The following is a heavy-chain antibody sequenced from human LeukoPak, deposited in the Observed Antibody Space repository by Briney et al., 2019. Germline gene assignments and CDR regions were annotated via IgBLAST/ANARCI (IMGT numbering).Heavy chain of an antibody. J-gene: IGHJ4*02. V-gene: IGHV5-51*01. CDR1: GYTFTNYW. CDR3: ARQPYSDSSGYYPY. D-gene: IGHD3-22*01. CDR2: IYPGDSET. Sequence: GESLEISCKGSGYTFTNYWIAWVRQMPGKGLEWVGIIYPGDSETRYSPSFQGQVSISADKSISTAYLQWNSLKASDTALYYCARQPYSDSSGYYPYWGQGTLVTVSS.